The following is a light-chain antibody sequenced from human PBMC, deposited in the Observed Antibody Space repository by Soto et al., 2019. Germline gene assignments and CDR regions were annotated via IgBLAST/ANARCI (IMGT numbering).Light chain of an antibody. CDR2: DVS. CDR3: CSYAGSYTWV. V-gene: IGLV2-11*01. Sequence: QSALTQPRSVSGSPGQSVTISCTGTSSDVGGYNYVSWYQQHPGKAPKLMSYDVSKRPSGLPGRFSGSKSGNTASLTISGLQAEDEADYYCCSYAGSYTWVFGGGTKLTVL. J-gene: IGLJ3*02. CDR1: SSDVGGYNY.